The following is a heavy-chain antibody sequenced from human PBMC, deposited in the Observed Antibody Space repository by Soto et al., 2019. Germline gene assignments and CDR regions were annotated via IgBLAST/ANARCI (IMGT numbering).Heavy chain of an antibody. CDR2: ISSSSSYI. D-gene: IGHD2-15*01. J-gene: IGHJ3*02. Sequence: GGSLRLSCAASGFTFSSYSMNWVRQAPGKGLEWVSSISSSSSYIYYADSVKGRFTISRDNAKNSLYLQMNSLRAEDTAVYYCAREKYGAVVAAYLMAFDIWGQGTMVTVSS. V-gene: IGHV3-21*01. CDR1: GFTFSSYS. CDR3: AREKYGAVVAAYLMAFDI.